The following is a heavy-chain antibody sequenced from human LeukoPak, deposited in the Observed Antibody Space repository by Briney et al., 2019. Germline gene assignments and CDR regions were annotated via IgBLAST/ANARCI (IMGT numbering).Heavy chain of an antibody. V-gene: IGHV3-23*01. CDR2: ITGSGGTT. Sequence: GRSLRLSCAASGFDISSSAMNWVRQAPGKGLEWVSGITGSGGTTYYADSVKGRFTISRDNSKNTLYLQMNSPRAEDTAAYYCAKDGNWARFENWGQGTLVTVSS. CDR3: AKDGNWARFEN. D-gene: IGHD7-27*01. J-gene: IGHJ4*02. CDR1: GFDISSSA.